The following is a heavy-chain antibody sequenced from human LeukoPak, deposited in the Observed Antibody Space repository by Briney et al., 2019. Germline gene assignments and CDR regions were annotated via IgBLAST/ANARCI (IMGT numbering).Heavy chain of an antibody. Sequence: PGGSLRLSCAASGFTFRAYWMSWVRQVPGKGLEWVANIKQDGSDRDYVDSVKGRSIVSRDNAKNSVYLQMNNLRAEDTAVYYCARAVPMARGVNYYDYWGQGTLVTVSS. CDR1: GFTFRAYW. D-gene: IGHD3-10*01. J-gene: IGHJ4*02. CDR2: IKQDGSDR. CDR3: ARAVPMARGVNYYDY. V-gene: IGHV3-7*01.